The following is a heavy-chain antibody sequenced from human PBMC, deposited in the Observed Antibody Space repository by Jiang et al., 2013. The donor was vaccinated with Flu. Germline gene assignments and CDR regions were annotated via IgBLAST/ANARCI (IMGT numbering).Heavy chain of an antibody. J-gene: IGHJ6*02. D-gene: IGHD1-26*01. CDR3: ARDKGVEGALYHYYNGMDV. CDR2: ISYDGSNK. CDR1: GFTFSSYG. V-gene: IGHV3-30*03. Sequence: VQLVESGGGVVQPGRSLRLSCAASGFTFSSYGMHWVRQAPGKGLEWVAVISYDGSNKYYADSVKGRFTVSRDNSKNTLYLQVNSLRTEDTAVYYCARDKGVEGALYHYYNGMDVWGQGTTVTVSS.